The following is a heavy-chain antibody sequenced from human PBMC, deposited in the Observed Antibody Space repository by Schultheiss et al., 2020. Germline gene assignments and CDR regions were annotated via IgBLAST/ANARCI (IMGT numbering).Heavy chain of an antibody. CDR1: GFTFDDYA. CDR2: ISWNSGSI. CDR3: AKGMRRRVVVVIDY. Sequence: GGSLRLSCAASGFTFDDYAMHWVRQAPGKGLEWVSGISWNSGSIGYADSVKGRFTISRDNAKNSLYLQMNSLRAEDTALYYCAKGMRRRVVVVIDYWGQGTLVTVSS. V-gene: IGHV3-9*01. J-gene: IGHJ4*02. D-gene: IGHD2-15*01.